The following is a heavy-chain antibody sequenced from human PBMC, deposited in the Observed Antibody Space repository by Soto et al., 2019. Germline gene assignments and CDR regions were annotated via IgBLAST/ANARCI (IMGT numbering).Heavy chain of an antibody. CDR2: INPSGGST. CDR1: GYTFTSYY. J-gene: IGHJ6*02. V-gene: IGHV1-46*01. Sequence: ASVKVSCKASGYTFTSYYMHWVRQAPGQGLEWMGIINPSGGSTSYAQKFQGRVTMTRDTSTSTVYMELSSLRSEDTAVYYCAREAGVSTVTSYYYYYGMGVWGQGTTVTVSS. D-gene: IGHD4-4*01. CDR3: AREAGVSTVTSYYYYYGMGV.